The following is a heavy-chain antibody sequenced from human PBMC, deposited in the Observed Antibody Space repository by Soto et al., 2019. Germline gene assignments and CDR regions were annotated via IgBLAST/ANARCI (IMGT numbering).Heavy chain of an antibody. CDR3: ATGDCSSTSCYVFDY. V-gene: IGHV4-31*03. D-gene: IGHD2-2*01. CDR2: ISYSGST. J-gene: IGHJ4*02. CDR1: GDSISSRGFY. Sequence: QVQLQESGPGLVKPSQTLSLTCTVSGDSISSRGFYWNWVRQHPGKGLEWIGYISYSGSTYYNPSLKSRVIISVDTSRNQFSLKLTAVTAADTALYYCATGDCSSTSCYVFDYWGQGTLVTVSS.